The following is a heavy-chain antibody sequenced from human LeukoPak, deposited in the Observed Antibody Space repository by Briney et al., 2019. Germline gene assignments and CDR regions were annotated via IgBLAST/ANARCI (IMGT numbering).Heavy chain of an antibody. J-gene: IGHJ4*02. CDR1: GFTFRSHW. CDR3: AREPFWSGYYSNLHFDY. CDR2: IKEDGSEK. D-gene: IGHD3-3*01. V-gene: IGHV3-7*01. Sequence: GGSLRLSCAASGFTFRSHWMIWVRQAPGKGLEWVANIKEDGSEKYYLDSVKGRFTISRDNAKNSVYLQMNSLRAEDTAVYYCAREPFWSGYYSNLHFDYWGQGTLVTVSS.